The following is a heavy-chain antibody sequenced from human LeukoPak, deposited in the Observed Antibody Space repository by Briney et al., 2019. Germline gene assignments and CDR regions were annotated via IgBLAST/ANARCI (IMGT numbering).Heavy chain of an antibody. CDR1: GASISSSS. V-gene: IGHV4-59*08. CDR3: ARRIYSGTVRHLLYSFMDV. Sequence: SETLSLTCTVSGASISSSSWTWIRQSPGKGLESLGFISNNGKTKYKSSFEGRVSMSLDTSKSQFSLTLSSVTAADTAVYFCARRIYSGTVRHLLYSFMDVWGKVTTVIVS. CDR2: ISNNGKT. D-gene: IGHD2-21*01. J-gene: IGHJ6*03.